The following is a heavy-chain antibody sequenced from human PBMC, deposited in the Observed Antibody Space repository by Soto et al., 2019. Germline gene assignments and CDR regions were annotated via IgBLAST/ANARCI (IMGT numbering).Heavy chain of an antibody. V-gene: IGHV3-30*18. J-gene: IGHJ6*02. Sequence: QVQLVESGGGVIQPGTSLSLSCGSSGFTFRGFGMYGVRQAPGKGLEWVAVVSYDGNHKYYADSVKGRFTVSRDNAKNMLYLQMNSLRGEDTAVYYCAKDVGQQLVLNYGMDVWGQGTTVTVSS. CDR2: VSYDGNHK. D-gene: IGHD6-13*01. CDR1: GFTFRGFG. CDR3: AKDVGQQLVLNYGMDV.